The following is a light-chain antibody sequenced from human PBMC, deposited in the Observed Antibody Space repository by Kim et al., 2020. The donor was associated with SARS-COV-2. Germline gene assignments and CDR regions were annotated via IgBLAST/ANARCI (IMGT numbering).Light chain of an antibody. Sequence: DIQMTQSPSALSASVGDRVIITCQASQDITNYLNWYQQRPGKAPKLLIYDASNLEKGVPSRFSGSGSGTDFTFTIRSLQPEDIATYYCQQYDNLFTFGPGTKVDIK. CDR3: QQYDNLFT. J-gene: IGKJ3*01. V-gene: IGKV1-33*01. CDR2: DAS. CDR1: QDITNY.